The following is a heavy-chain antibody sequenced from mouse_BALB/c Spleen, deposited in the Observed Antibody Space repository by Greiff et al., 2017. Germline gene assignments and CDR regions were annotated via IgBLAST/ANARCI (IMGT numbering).Heavy chain of an antibody. CDR2: ISDGGSYT. J-gene: IGHJ4*01. Sequence: EVQGVESGGGLVKPGGSLKLSCAASGFTFSDYYMYWVRQTPEKRLEWVATISDGGSYTYYPDSVKGRFTISRDNAKNNLYLQMSSLKSEDTAMYYCARYRYYGSSYYAMDYWGQGTSVTVSS. CDR3: ARYRYYGSSYYAMDY. V-gene: IGHV5-4*02. CDR1: GFTFSDYY. D-gene: IGHD1-1*01.